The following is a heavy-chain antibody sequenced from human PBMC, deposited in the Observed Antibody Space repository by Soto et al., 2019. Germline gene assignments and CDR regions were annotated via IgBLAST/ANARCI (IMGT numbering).Heavy chain of an antibody. J-gene: IGHJ4*02. V-gene: IGHV3-53*01. Sequence: EVQLVESGGGLIQPGGSLRLSCAASGFAVSSKYMTWVRQAPGKGLEWVSVIYGGGTTYYADSVKGRFTISRDTSKTTLYLQMHSLRAEDTAVYYCVQTTGWPGFDFWGQGTLVTVSS. D-gene: IGHD6-19*01. CDR3: VQTTGWPGFDF. CDR1: GFAVSSKY. CDR2: IYGGGTT.